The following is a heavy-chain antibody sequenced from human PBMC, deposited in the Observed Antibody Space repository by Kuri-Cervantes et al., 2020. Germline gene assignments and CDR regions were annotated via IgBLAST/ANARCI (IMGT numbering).Heavy chain of an antibody. Sequence: GGSLRLSCAASGFTFRNHGMHWVCQAPGKGLEWVAVRWYDGSNKYYADSMKCRFTISRDNSKNTLYLQMNSLRAEDTAVYYYARAFYDIFTQRQWGGGAFDLWGQGTMVTVSS. V-gene: IGHV3-33*01. CDR1: GFTFRNHG. CDR2: RWYDGSNK. J-gene: IGHJ3*01. CDR3: ARAFYDIFTQRQWGGGAFDL. D-gene: IGHD3-9*01.